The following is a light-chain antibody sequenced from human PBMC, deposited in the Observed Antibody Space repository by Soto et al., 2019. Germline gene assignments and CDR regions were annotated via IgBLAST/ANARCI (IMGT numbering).Light chain of an antibody. CDR1: SGHSSYA. J-gene: IGLJ2*01. CDR2: LNSDGSH. CDR3: KTWGSVTVI. Sequence: QSVLTQSPSASASLGASVKLTCTLSSGHSSYAIAWHHQQPEKGPRYLMKLNSDGSHNKGDGIPVRFSGSSSGAERYLIISSLQSEDEADYSCKTWGSVTVIFGGGTKVTVL. V-gene: IGLV4-69*01.